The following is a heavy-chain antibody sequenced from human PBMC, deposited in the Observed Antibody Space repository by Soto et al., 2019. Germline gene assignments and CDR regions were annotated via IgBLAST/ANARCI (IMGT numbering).Heavy chain of an antibody. J-gene: IGHJ4*02. CDR1: GFTFSDYY. Sequence: GGSLRLSCAASGFTFSDYYMSWIRQAPGKGLEWVSYISSSGSTIYYADSVKGRFTISRDNAKNSLYLQMNSLRAEDTAVYYCARGTPYGYDSSGYPYAXFDYWAQGTLVTVSS. V-gene: IGHV3-11*01. D-gene: IGHD3-22*01. CDR3: ARGTPYGYDSSGYPYAXFDY. CDR2: ISSSGSTI.